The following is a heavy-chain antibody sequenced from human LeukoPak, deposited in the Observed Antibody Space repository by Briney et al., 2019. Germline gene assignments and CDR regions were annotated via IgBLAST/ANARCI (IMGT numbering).Heavy chain of an antibody. CDR3: VVGRITILWRAAYFDY. D-gene: IGHD3-9*01. V-gene: IGHV3-64D*06. CDR2: ISSNGGST. Sequence: PGGSLRLSCSASGFTFSSYAMHWVRQAPGKGPEYVSAISSNGGSTYYADSVKGRFTISRDNSKNTLYLQMSSLRAEDTAVYYCVVGRITILWRAAYFDYWGQGTLVTVSS. CDR1: GFTFSSYA. J-gene: IGHJ4*02.